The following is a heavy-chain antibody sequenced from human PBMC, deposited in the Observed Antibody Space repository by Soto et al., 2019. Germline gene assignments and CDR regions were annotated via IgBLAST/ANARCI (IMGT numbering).Heavy chain of an antibody. V-gene: IGHV4-31*11. D-gene: IGHD3-16*01. CDR2: IYFSGST. CDR3: ARDSHSQQTNHRWGGGYMDV. CDR1: GGSISNGGYY. Sequence: QLQLEESGPGLVKPSQTLSLTCAVSGGSISNGGYYWSWIRQHPGKGLEWIGSIYFSGSTYYNPSLKSRVTISVATPKNQFSLKLSSVTAADTAVYYCARDSHSQQTNHRWGGGYMDVWGKGTTFTVSS. J-gene: IGHJ6*03.